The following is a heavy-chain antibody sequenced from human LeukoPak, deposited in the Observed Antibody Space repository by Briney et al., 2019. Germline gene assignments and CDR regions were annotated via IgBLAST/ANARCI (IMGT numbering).Heavy chain of an antibody. J-gene: IGHJ4*02. CDR1: GYTFTSYG. V-gene: IGHV1-18*04. Sequence: GASVKVSCKASGYTFTSYGISWVRQAPGQGLEWMGWISAYNGNTNYAQKLQGRVTMTTDTSTSTAYMELRSLRSDDTAVYYCARDTYYYGSGSYDYWDQGTLVTVSS. CDR3: ARDTYYYGSGSYDY. CDR2: ISAYNGNT. D-gene: IGHD3-10*01.